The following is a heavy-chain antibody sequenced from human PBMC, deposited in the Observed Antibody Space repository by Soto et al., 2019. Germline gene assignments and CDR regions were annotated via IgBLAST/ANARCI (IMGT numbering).Heavy chain of an antibody. D-gene: IGHD3-10*01. V-gene: IGHV4-59*01. CDR3: ARDQPLTTGNTYDAFDI. CDR2: IYYSGST. J-gene: IGHJ3*02. CDR1: GGSISSYY. Sequence: PSETLSLTCTVSGGSISSYYWSWIRQPPGKGLEWIGYIYYSGSTNYNPSLKSRVTISVDTSKNQFSLKLSSVTAADTAVYYCARDQPLTTGNTYDAFDIWGQGTMVTVSS.